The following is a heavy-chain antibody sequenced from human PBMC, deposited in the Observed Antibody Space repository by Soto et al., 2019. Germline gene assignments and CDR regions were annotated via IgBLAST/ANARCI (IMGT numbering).Heavy chain of an antibody. Sequence: GASVKVSCKASGYTFTTYGISCVRQAPGQGLEWMGWISTYNGNTNYEQKLQGRVTMTTDTLTSTAYMELRSLRSDDTAVYYCARRGAYCSGGTCYHFDYWGQGTLVTVSS. D-gene: IGHD2-15*01. CDR3: ARRGAYCSGGTCYHFDY. J-gene: IGHJ4*02. CDR2: ISTYNGNT. CDR1: GYTFTTYG. V-gene: IGHV1-18*04.